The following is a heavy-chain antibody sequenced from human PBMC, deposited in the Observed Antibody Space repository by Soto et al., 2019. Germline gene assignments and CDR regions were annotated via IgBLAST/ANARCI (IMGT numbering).Heavy chain of an antibody. D-gene: IGHD2-15*01. CDR3: ARSGGLDRDFNY. V-gene: IGHV1-69*12. CDR2: IIPMFDTP. Sequence: QLLQSGAEVKKPGSSVKVSCKASGGTFGSDSFSWVHQAPGQGLEWMGGIIPMFDTPIYAQKFQDRVTITADESTSTAYMQLSSLRSGDTAVYYCARSGGLDRDFNYWGQGSLVTVSS. CDR1: GGTFGSDS. J-gene: IGHJ4*02.